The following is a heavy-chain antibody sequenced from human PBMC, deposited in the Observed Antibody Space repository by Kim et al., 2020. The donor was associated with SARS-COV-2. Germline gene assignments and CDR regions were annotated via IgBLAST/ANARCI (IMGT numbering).Heavy chain of an antibody. CDR2: ITVYNCNT. Sequence: ASVKVSCKTSGYTFSTSGVSWVRQAPGQGLEWMGWITVYNCNTNYAQKLQGRVTMTTDTSTSTAYMELRSLTSDDTAVYYCARGGGSYWYVDYWGQGTLVTVSS. CDR3: ARGGGSYWYVDY. J-gene: IGHJ4*02. CDR1: GYTFSTSG. D-gene: IGHD3-16*01. V-gene: IGHV1-18*01.